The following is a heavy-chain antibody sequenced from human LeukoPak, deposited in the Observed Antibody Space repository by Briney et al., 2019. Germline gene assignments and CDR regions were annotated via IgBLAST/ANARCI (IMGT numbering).Heavy chain of an antibody. V-gene: IGHV3-64*01. CDR3: ARSGAKGKNAFDI. CDR2: ISSNGDST. D-gene: IGHD3-10*01. Sequence: GGSLRLSCAASEFTFSSYAMHWVRQAPGKGLEYVSSISSNGDSTYYANSVKGRFTISRDNSKNTLYLQMGSLRTEDMAVYYCARSGAKGKNAFDIWGQGTMVTVSS. CDR1: EFTFSSYA. J-gene: IGHJ3*02.